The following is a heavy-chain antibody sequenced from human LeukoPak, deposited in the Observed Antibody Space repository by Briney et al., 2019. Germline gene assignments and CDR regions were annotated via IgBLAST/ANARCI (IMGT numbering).Heavy chain of an antibody. V-gene: IGHV3-23*01. Sequence: GGSLRLSCAASGFTFSSYAMSWVRQAPGKGLEWVSGITGSGGTTHYADSVKGRFTISRDNSKNTLYLQMNSLRAEDTAVYYCAKGPLAYYYGSGSHSDYWGQGTLVTVSS. J-gene: IGHJ4*02. CDR2: ITGSGGTT. CDR1: GFTFSSYA. D-gene: IGHD3-10*01. CDR3: AKGPLAYYYGSGSHSDY.